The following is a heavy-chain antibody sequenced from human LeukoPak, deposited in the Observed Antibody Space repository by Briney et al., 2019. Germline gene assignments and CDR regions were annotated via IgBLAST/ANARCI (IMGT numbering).Heavy chain of an antibody. Sequence: GGSLRLSCAASGFSFSRYGMKWVRQAPGKGLERLSYIRSSDSTTYYADSVKGRFTISRDNAKNSLYLQMDSLRVEDTAVYYCAKRADSSAHSFDYWGQGTLVTVSS. CDR1: GFSFSRYG. D-gene: IGHD3-22*01. CDR3: AKRADSSAHSFDY. CDR2: IRSSDSTT. V-gene: IGHV3-48*04. J-gene: IGHJ4*02.